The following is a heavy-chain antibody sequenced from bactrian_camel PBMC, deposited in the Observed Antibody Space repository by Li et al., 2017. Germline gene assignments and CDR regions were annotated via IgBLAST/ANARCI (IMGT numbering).Heavy chain of an antibody. V-gene: IGHV3S10*01. CDR1: GVTVRRHC. Sequence: DVQLVESGGDSVQAGGSLRLSCVASGVTVRRHCMHWFRQAPGKEREGVARIEASGSTWHAASVQGRFTISKENAKNTLYLQMNNLKAEDTATYYCAATRGPLPVRLAFEEDRYNYWGQGTQVTVS. CDR3: AATRGPLPVRLAFEEDRYNY. D-gene: IGHD1*01. CDR2: IEASGST. J-gene: IGHJ4*01.